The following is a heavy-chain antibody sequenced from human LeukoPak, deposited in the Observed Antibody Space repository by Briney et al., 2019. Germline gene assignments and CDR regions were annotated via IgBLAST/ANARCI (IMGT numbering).Heavy chain of an antibody. V-gene: IGHV3-48*03. CDR1: GLTFSSFE. CDR3: ARSIRYGDSGYWPDGFDI. Sequence: GGSLRLSCAASGLTFSSFEMTWVRQAPGKGLEWVSYISGSGGQIFYVDSVKGRFTISRDNAKNSLYLQMNGLRAEDTAVYYCARSIRYGDSGYWPDGFDIWGQGTMVTVSS. D-gene: IGHD3-22*01. J-gene: IGHJ3*02. CDR2: ISGSGGQI.